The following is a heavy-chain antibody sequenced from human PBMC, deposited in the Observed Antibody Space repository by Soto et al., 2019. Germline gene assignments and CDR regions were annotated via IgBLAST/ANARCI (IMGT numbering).Heavy chain of an antibody. CDR3: ARAPYDILTGDDY. CDR1: GFTFSGFW. V-gene: IGHV3-7*03. CDR2: IKQDEGER. D-gene: IGHD3-9*01. J-gene: IGHJ4*02. Sequence: GGSLRLSCAASGFTFSGFWMSWVRQAPGKGLQWLANIKQDEGERYYGDSVKGRFTISRDNAKNSLYLQMNSLRAEDTAVYYCARAPYDILTGDDYWGQGTLVTVSS.